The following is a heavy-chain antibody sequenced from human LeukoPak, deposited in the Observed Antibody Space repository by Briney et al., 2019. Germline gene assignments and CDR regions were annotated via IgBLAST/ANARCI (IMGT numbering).Heavy chain of an antibody. Sequence: ASVKVSCKVSGYTLTELSMHWVRQAPGKGLEWMGGFDPEDGETIYAQKFQGRVTMTADTSTDTAYMELSSLRSEDTAVYYCASGVVGANSDYWGQGTLVTVSS. D-gene: IGHD1-26*01. V-gene: IGHV1-24*01. CDR1: GYTLTELS. J-gene: IGHJ4*02. CDR2: FDPEDGET. CDR3: ASGVVGANSDY.